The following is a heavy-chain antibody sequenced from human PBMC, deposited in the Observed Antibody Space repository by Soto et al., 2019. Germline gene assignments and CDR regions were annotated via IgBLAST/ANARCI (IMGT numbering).Heavy chain of an antibody. CDR3: AKDMSDILSAYYFDY. V-gene: IGHV3-9*01. Sequence: EVQLVESGGGLVQPGRSLRLSCAASGFTFDDYAMHWVRQAPGKGLEWVSGISWNSGSIGYADSVKGRFTISRDNAKNSLYLQMNSLRAEDTALYYCAKDMSDILSAYYFDYWGQGTLVTVSS. CDR1: GFTFDDYA. CDR2: ISWNSGSI. D-gene: IGHD3-9*01. J-gene: IGHJ4*02.